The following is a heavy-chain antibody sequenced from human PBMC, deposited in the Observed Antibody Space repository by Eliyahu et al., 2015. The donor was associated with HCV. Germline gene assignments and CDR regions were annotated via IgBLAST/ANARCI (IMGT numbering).Heavy chain of an antibody. Sequence: QVGLMESGGTVVQPGRSLRLSCAASGFTFSNYDMHWARQAPGXGLEWVSVIWSDGNKKLYADSVKGRFTISRDNSRNTVYLQMNSLRVEDTAVYFCARPFMVGHTYDVFDLWGQGTVVTVST. CDR2: IWSDGNKK. J-gene: IGHJ3*01. D-gene: IGHD1-26*01. CDR3: ARPFMVGHTYDVFDL. CDR1: GFTFSNYD. V-gene: IGHV3-33*01.